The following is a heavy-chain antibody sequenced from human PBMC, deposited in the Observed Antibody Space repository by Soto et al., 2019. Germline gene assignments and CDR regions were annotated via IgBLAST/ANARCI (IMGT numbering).Heavy chain of an antibody. Sequence: QVQLVESGGGVVQPGRSLRLSCAASGFTFSSYGMHWVRQAPGKGLEWVAVISYDGSNQYYADSVKGRFTISRDNSKNTLYLQMNSLRAEDTAVYYCAKERGIVLVPAAMGPLAGWGQGTLVTVSS. D-gene: IGHD2-2*01. CDR1: GFTFSSYG. J-gene: IGHJ4*02. CDR2: ISYDGSNQ. V-gene: IGHV3-30*18. CDR3: AKERGIVLVPAAMGPLAG.